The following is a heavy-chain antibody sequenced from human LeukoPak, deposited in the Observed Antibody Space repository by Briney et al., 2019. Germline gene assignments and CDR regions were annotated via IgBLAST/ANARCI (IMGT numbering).Heavy chain of an antibody. V-gene: IGHV4-31*02. J-gene: IGHJ4*02. Sequence: SWIRQHPGKGLEWIGYIYYSGSTYYNPSLKSRVTISVDTSKNHFSLTLSSVTAADTAVYYCARSYDSSASGFDYWGQGTPVTVSP. CDR2: IYYSGST. CDR3: ARSYDSSASGFDY. D-gene: IGHD3-22*01.